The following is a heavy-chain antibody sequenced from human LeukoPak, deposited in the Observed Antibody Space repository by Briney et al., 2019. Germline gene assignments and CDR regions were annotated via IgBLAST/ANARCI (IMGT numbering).Heavy chain of an antibody. V-gene: IGHV4-4*07. D-gene: IGHD6-19*01. Sequence: SETLSLTCTVSGGSISSYYWSWIRQPAGKGLEWIGRIYTSGSTNYNPSLKSRVTISVDTSKNQFSLKLSSVTAADTAVYYCARVGAVAGTPDYWGQGTLVTVSS. CDR1: GGSISSYY. J-gene: IGHJ4*02. CDR2: IYTSGST. CDR3: ARVGAVAGTPDY.